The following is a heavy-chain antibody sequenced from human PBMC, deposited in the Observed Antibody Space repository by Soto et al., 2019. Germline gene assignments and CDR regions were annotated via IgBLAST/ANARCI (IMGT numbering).Heavy chain of an antibody. CDR2: IYYSGST. J-gene: IGHJ5*02. Sequence: SETLSLTCTVSGGSISSYYWSWIRQPPGKGLEWIGYIYYSGSTNYNPSLKSRVTITVDTSKNQFSLKLSSVTAADTAVYYCARALVYRYNWNYGAGWFDPWGQGTLVTVSS. V-gene: IGHV4-59*01. CDR3: ARALVYRYNWNYGAGWFDP. D-gene: IGHD1-7*01. CDR1: GGSISSYY.